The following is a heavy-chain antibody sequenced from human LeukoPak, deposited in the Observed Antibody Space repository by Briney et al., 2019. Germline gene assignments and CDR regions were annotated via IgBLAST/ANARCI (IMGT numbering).Heavy chain of an antibody. CDR1: GFTFSSYA. Sequence: GGSLRLSCAASGFTFSSYAMHWVRQAPGKGLEWVAVISYDGSNKYYADSVRGRFTISRDNSKNTLYLQMNSLRAEDTAVYYCASGSYRYYYYGMDVWGQGTTVTVSS. V-gene: IGHV3-30-3*01. J-gene: IGHJ6*02. CDR2: ISYDGSNK. CDR3: ASGSYRYYYYGMDV. D-gene: IGHD1-26*01.